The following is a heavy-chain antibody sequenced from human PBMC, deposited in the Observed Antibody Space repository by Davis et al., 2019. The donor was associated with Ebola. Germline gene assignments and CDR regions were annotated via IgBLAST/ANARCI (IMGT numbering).Heavy chain of an antibody. Sequence: ASVKVSCKASGYTFTSYAMHWVRQAPGQRLEWMGWINAGNGNTKYSQKFQDRVTITRDTSASTAYMELSSLRSEDTAVYYCARSHVGYDHFDYWGQGILVTVPS. D-gene: IGHD5-12*01. V-gene: IGHV1-3*01. J-gene: IGHJ4*02. CDR2: INAGNGNT. CDR1: GYTFTSYA. CDR3: ARSHVGYDHFDY.